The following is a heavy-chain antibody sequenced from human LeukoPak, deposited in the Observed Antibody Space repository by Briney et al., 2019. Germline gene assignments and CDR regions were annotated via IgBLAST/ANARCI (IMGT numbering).Heavy chain of an antibody. CDR3: ARDYKYAFDN. J-gene: IGHJ4*02. Sequence: PGGSLRLSCAASGFTFSAYSMNWVRQAPGKGLEWISHIGISSGNTKYADSVKGRFTISGDKAKNSLYLQMNSLRVEDTAVYYCARDYKYAFDNWGQGTLVTVSS. V-gene: IGHV3-48*01. CDR1: GFTFSAYS. CDR2: IGISSGNT. D-gene: IGHD5-24*01.